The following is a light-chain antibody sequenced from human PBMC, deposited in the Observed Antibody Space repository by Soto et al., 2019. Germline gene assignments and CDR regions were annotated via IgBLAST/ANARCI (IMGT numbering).Light chain of an antibody. V-gene: IGLV1-51*01. CDR3: GAWDGSLSVVL. J-gene: IGLJ2*01. CDR2: DSD. Sequence: QSVLTQPPSVSAAPGQRVTISCSGSSANIGGNYVSWYQQFPGSAPKLVIYDSDKRPSEIPDRFSGSKSGTSATLDITGLRTGDEADYYCGAWDGSLSVVLFGGGTKVTVL. CDR1: SANIGGNY.